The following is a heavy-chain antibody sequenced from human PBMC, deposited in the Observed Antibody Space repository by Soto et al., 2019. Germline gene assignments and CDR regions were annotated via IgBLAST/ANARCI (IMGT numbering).Heavy chain of an antibody. D-gene: IGHD3-9*01. J-gene: IGHJ3*02. Sequence: GASVKVSCKASGGTFSSYAISWVRQAPGQGLEWMGGIIPIFGTANYAQKFQGRVTITADESTSTAYMELSSLRSEDTAVYYCARDFRYFDWLLSVRKERYDAFDIWGQGTMVTVSS. V-gene: IGHV1-69*13. CDR2: IIPIFGTA. CDR1: GGTFSSYA. CDR3: ARDFRYFDWLLSVRKERYDAFDI.